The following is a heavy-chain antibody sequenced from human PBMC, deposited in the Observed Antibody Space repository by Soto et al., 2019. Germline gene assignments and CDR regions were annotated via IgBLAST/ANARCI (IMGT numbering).Heavy chain of an antibody. D-gene: IGHD3-10*01. Sequence: GGSLRLSCAASGFTFSTFAMTWVRQAPGKGLEWVSTISGSGGTTYYADSVKGRFTISRDNSKNTLYLQMDSLRAEDTAVYYCARVFYGSGTYPVFDTWGQGT. V-gene: IGHV3-23*01. CDR1: GFTFSTFA. J-gene: IGHJ5*02. CDR2: ISGSGGTT. CDR3: ARVFYGSGTYPVFDT.